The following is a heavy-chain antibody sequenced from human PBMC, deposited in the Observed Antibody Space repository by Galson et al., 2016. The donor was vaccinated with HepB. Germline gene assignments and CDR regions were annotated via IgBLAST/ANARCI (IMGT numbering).Heavy chain of an antibody. Sequence: SETLSLTCTVSGGSVRSSSYYWGWIRQPPGKGLEWIGSIYYSGSTYYNPSLKSRVTISVDTSKNQFSLKLSSVTAADTAVYYCARHFRYSSGPSALWDQGTLVTVSS. J-gene: IGHJ4*02. CDR3: ARHFRYSSGPSAL. D-gene: IGHD6-19*01. V-gene: IGHV4-39*01. CDR1: GGSVRSSSYY. CDR2: IYYSGST.